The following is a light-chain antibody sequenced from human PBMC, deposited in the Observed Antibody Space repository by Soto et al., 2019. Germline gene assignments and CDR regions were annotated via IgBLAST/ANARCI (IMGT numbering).Light chain of an antibody. CDR3: QHYNSYSEA. V-gene: IGKV3-15*01. Sequence: EIVMTQSPSTLSVSPGERVTLSCRASQFISNSLAWYQQRPGQPPRLLIYGASTRAAGISARFSGSGSGTEFTLTISSLQPDDFATYYCQHYNSYSEAFGQGTKVDIK. J-gene: IGKJ1*01. CDR1: QFISNS. CDR2: GAS.